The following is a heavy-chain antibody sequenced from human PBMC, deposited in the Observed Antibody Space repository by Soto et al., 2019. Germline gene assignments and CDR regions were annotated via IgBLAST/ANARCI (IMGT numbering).Heavy chain of an antibody. Sequence: VQLVESGGGVVQPGRSLRLSCAASGFTFSDYAMHWVRQAPGKGLEWVAVVSHDGRNTHYADSVKGRFTISRDSSKNTVSLERTSLRTAETAVYYCAGGGRQWLVTSDFNYWGQGALVTVSS. V-gene: IGHV3-30*03. CDR1: GFTFSDYA. J-gene: IGHJ4*02. CDR3: AGGGRQWLVTSDFNY. CDR2: VSHDGRNT. D-gene: IGHD6-19*01.